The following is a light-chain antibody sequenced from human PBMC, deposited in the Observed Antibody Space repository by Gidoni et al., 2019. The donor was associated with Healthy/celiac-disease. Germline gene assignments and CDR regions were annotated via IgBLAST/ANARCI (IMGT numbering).Light chain of an antibody. Sequence: QSVLTQPPSVSGAPGPRVTISCTGSSSNIGAGYDVHWYQQLPGTAPKLLIYGNNNRPSGVPDRFSGSKSGTSASLAITGLQAEDEADYYCQSYDSSLSGPWVFGGGTKLTVL. J-gene: IGLJ3*02. CDR1: SSNIGAGYD. V-gene: IGLV1-40*01. CDR2: GNN. CDR3: QSYDSSLSGPWV.